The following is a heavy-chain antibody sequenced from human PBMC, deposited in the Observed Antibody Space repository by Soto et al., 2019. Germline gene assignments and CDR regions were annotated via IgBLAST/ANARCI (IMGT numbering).Heavy chain of an antibody. D-gene: IGHD3-10*01. CDR3: ARGPYGSGSPIAPYYFDY. CDR1: GFTFSSYD. V-gene: IGHV3-13*01. CDR2: IGTAGDT. Sequence: EVQLVESGGGLVQPGGSLRLSCAASGFTFSSYDMHWVRQATGKGLEWVSAIGTAGDTYYPGSVKGRFTISRENAKNSXXXQXXSXRAGDTAVYYCARGPYGSGSPIAPYYFDYWGQGTLVTVSS. J-gene: IGHJ4*02.